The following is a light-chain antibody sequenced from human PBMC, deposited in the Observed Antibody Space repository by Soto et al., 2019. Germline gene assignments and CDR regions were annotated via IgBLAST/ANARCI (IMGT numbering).Light chain of an antibody. V-gene: IGLV2-14*01. Sequence: QSALTQPPSASGSAGQSVTISCTGTSTDVGGYNYVSWYQHHADKAPKLMIYEVSNRPSGVSNRFSGSKSGNTASLTIYGLQAEDEADYYCSSFSSSTTLYVFGTGTKLTVL. CDR3: SSFSSSTTLYV. CDR1: STDVGGYNY. CDR2: EVS. J-gene: IGLJ1*01.